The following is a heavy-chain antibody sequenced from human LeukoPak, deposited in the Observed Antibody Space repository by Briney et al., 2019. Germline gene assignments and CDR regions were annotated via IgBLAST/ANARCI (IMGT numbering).Heavy chain of an antibody. CDR2: ISGSGGST. CDR1: GFTFSSNA. CDR3: YYFDY. V-gene: IGHV3-23*01. J-gene: IGHJ4*02. D-gene: IGHD3-10*01. Sequence: GGSLRLSCAASGFTFSSNAMSRVRQAPGKGLEWVSAISGSGGSTYYADSVKGRFTISRDNSEDTAVYYCAKARPRVTMVRGTYYFDYWGQGTLVTVSS.